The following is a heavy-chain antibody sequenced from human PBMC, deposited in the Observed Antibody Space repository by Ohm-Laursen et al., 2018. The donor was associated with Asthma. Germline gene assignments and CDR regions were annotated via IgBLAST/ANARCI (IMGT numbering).Heavy chain of an antibody. D-gene: IGHD2-2*01. CDR3: ARDRGSSTSPDV. Sequence: SVKVSCTASGGTFSSYAIRWVRQAPGQGLEWMGGIIPIFGTANYAQKFQGRVTVTAAESTSTAYMELSSLRSEDTAVYYCARDRGSSTSPDVWGQGTTVTVSS. J-gene: IGHJ6*02. CDR1: GGTFSSYA. V-gene: IGHV1-69*13. CDR2: IIPIFGTA.